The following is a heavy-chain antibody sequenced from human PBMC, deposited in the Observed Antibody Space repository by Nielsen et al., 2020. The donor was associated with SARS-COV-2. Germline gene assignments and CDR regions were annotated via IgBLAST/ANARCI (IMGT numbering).Heavy chain of an antibody. CDR3: AREEVRGGDFDY. V-gene: IGHV4-38-2*02. J-gene: IGHJ4*02. Sequence: LETLSLTCTVSGYSISSGYYWGWIRQPPGKGLEWIGSIYHSGSTYYNPSLKSRVTISVDTSKNQFSLKLSSVTAADTAVYYCAREEVRGGDFDYWGQGTLVTVSS. CDR1: GYSISSGYY. D-gene: IGHD3-10*01. CDR2: IYHSGST.